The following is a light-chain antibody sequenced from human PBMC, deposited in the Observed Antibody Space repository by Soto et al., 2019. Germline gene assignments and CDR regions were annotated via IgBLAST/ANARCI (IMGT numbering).Light chain of an antibody. CDR1: QSVSSNY. Sequence: EIVLTQSPGTLSLSPGERATLSCRASQSVSSNYLAWYQRKPGQAPRLLIYGASSRATDIPYRFSGSGSGTDSTLTITRLEPEDFAVYYCQQYGSSPPTFGQGTKVEIK. J-gene: IGKJ1*01. V-gene: IGKV3-20*01. CDR2: GAS. CDR3: QQYGSSPPT.